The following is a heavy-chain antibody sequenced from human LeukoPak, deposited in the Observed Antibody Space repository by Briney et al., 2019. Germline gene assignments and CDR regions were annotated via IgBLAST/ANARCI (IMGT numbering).Heavy chain of an antibody. J-gene: IGHJ4*02. CDR2: ISSSGSTI. V-gene: IGHV3-48*03. D-gene: IGHD6-19*01. CDR3: AGGLGWLADK. Sequence: GGSLRLSCAASGFTFSSYEMNWVRQAPGKGLEWVSYISSSGSTIYYADSVKGRFTISRDNAKNSLHLQMNSLRAEDTAVYYCAGGLGWLADKWGQGTLVTVSS. CDR1: GFTFSSYE.